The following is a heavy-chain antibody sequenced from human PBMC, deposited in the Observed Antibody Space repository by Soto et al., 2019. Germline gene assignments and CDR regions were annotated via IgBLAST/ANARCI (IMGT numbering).Heavy chain of an antibody. Sequence: PGGSLRLSCAASGFTFSSYDMHWVRQATGKGLEWVSAIGTAGDTYYPGSVKGRFTISRENAKNSLYLQMNSLRAGDTAVYYCARGIAAAGTDWFDPWGQGTLVTVSS. CDR2: IGTAGDT. CDR3: ARGIAAAGTDWFDP. J-gene: IGHJ5*02. D-gene: IGHD6-13*01. V-gene: IGHV3-13*01. CDR1: GFTFSSYD.